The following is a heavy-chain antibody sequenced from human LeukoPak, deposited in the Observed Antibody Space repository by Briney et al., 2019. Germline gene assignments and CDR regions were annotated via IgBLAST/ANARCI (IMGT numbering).Heavy chain of an antibody. CDR2: INPSGGST. J-gene: IGHJ4*02. D-gene: IGHD1-26*01. V-gene: IGHV1-46*01. CDR3: ARDGVVGATRGDY. Sequence: ASVKVSCKASGYTFTSYYMHWVRQAPGQGLEWMGIINPSGGSTSYAQKFQGRVTMTRDTSISTAYMELSRLTSDDTAVYYCARDGVVGATRGDYWGQGTLVTVSS. CDR1: GYTFTSYY.